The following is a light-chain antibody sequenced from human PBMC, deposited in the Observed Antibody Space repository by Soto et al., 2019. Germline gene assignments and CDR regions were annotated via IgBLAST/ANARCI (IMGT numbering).Light chain of an antibody. CDR2: GAS. CDR3: QQYSNWPLT. Sequence: EIVMTQSPATLSVSPGEGATLSCRASQSVSSNLAWYQQKPGQAPRLLILGASTRATGIPARFSGSGSGTEFSLTISARQSEDFAIYYCQQYSNWPLTFGGGTKVGIK. J-gene: IGKJ4*01. V-gene: IGKV3-15*01. CDR1: QSVSSN.